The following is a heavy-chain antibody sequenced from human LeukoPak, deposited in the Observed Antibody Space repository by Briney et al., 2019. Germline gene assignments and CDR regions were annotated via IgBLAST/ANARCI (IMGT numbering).Heavy chain of an antibody. CDR2: ISSSSSYI. Sequence: PGGSLRLSCAASGFTFSSYSMNWVRQAPGKGLEWVSSISSSSSYIYYADSVKGRFTISRDNSKNTLYLQMNSLRAEDTAVYYCADTARPGGVIVKWGQGTLVTVSS. V-gene: IGHV3-21*04. CDR3: ADTARPGGVIVK. D-gene: IGHD3-16*02. J-gene: IGHJ4*02. CDR1: GFTFSSYS.